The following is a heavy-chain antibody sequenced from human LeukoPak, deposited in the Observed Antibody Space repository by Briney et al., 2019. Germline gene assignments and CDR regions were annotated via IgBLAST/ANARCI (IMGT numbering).Heavy chain of an antibody. CDR1: VGSISSSSYY. V-gene: IGHV4-39*01. D-gene: IGHD3-22*01. Sequence: SETLSLTSTVSVGSISSSSYYCGSIRQPPGNGLEWIGSIYYSGSTYYNPPLKSQVTISVDTSKNQLSLKLSSVTAADTAVYYCARFKRRNLLYYYDSSGYVGVDPWGQGTLVTVSS. J-gene: IGHJ5*02. CDR2: IYYSGST. CDR3: ARFKRRNLLYYYDSSGYVGVDP.